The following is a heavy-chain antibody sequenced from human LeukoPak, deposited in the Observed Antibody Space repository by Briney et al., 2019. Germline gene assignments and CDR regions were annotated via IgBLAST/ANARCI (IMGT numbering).Heavy chain of an antibody. V-gene: IGHV3-30*02. D-gene: IGHD2-21*01. CDR1: GFTFSSYG. CDR2: IRYDGSNK. Sequence: GGSLRLSCAASGFTFSSYGMHWVRQAPGQGLEWVAFIRYDGSNKYYADSVKGRFTISRDNSKNTLYLQMNSLRAEDTAVYYCAREGIYRGVFPRYYFDYWGQGTLVTVSS. CDR3: AREGIYRGVFPRYYFDY. J-gene: IGHJ4*02.